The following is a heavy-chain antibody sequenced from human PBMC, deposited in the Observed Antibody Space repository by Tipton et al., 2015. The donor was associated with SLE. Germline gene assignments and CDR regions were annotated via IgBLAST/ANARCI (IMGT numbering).Heavy chain of an antibody. CDR2: IYATGNT. CDR3: ARDEYRYDTTGYHLLGHFDF. V-gene: IGHV4-4*07. CDR1: GFTFSDYY. D-gene: IGHD3-22*01. J-gene: IGHJ4*02. Sequence: LRLSCAASGFTFSDYYMSWLRQPAGKGLEWIGHIYATGNTNYSPSLRSRVTISVDTSKNQFSLNLSSVTAADTAVYYCARDEYRYDTTGYHLLGHFDFWGQGTLVTVSS.